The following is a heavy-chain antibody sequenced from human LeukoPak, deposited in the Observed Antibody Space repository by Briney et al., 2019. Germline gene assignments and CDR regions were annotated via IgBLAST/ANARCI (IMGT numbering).Heavy chain of an antibody. CDR2: ISWNSGSI. CDR3: AKGCCSSNRCYVDY. J-gene: IGHJ4*02. D-gene: IGHD2-2*01. Sequence: GRSLRLSCAASGFTFDDYAMHWVRQAPGKGLEWVAGISWNSGSIAYGDSVKGRFTISRDNAKNSLYLQMNSLRVEDTALYYCAKGCCSSNRCYVDYWGQGTLVTVSS. CDR1: GFTFDDYA. V-gene: IGHV3-9*01.